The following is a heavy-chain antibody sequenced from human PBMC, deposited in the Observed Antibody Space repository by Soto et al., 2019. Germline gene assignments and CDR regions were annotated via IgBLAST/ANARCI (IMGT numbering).Heavy chain of an antibody. CDR2: MNPSNGNA. D-gene: IGHD6-25*01. CDR3: ARRKERSGPHYFDS. Sequence: ASVKVSCKASGYTFITYDINWVRQATGQGLEWMGWMNPSNGNAGYAQKFQGRLTMTRNTSISTAYMELSSLRSDDTAVYFCARRKERSGPHYFDSWGQGSLVTVYS. CDR1: GYTFITYD. J-gene: IGHJ4*02. V-gene: IGHV1-8*01.